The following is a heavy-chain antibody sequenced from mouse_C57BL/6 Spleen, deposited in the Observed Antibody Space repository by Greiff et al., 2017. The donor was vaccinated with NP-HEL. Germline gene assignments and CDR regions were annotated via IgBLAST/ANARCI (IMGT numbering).Heavy chain of an antibody. V-gene: IGHV3-6*01. CDR1: GYSITSGYY. D-gene: IGHD1-1*01. J-gene: IGHJ4*01. Sequence: EVQLVESGPGLVKPSQSLSLTCSVTGYSITSGYYWNWIRQFPGNKLEWMGYISYDGSNNYNPSLKNRISITRDTSKNQFFLKLNSVTTEDTATYYCARAVAKDAMDYWGQGTSVTVSS. CDR3: ARAVAKDAMDY. CDR2: ISYDGSN.